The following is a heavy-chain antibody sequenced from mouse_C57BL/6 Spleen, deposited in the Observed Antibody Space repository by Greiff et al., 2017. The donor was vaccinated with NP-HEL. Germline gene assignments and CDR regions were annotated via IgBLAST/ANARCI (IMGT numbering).Heavy chain of an antibody. Sequence: QVQLKQPGAELVRPGSSVKLSCKASGYTFTSYWMHWVKQRPIQGLEWIGNIDPSDSDTHYNQKFKDNATLTVDKSSSTAYMQLSSLTSEDSAVYYCARSDYYGSSVYWYFDVWGTGTTVTVSS. D-gene: IGHD1-1*01. CDR2: IDPSDSDT. CDR1: GYTFTSYW. V-gene: IGHV1-52*01. CDR3: ARSDYYGSSVYWYFDV. J-gene: IGHJ1*03.